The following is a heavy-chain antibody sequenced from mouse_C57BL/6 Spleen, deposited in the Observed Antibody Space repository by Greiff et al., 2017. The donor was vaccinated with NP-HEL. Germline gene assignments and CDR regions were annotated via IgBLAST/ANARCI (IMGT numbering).Heavy chain of an antibody. V-gene: IGHV1-69*01. CDR1: GYTFTSYW. J-gene: IGHJ3*01. D-gene: IGHD4-1*01. Sequence: VQLQQPGAELVMPGASVKLSCKASGYTFTSYWMHWVKQRPGQGLEWIGEIDPSDSYTNYNQKFKGKSTLTVDKSSSTAYMQLSSLTSEDSAVYYCARSGTGWFAYWGQGTLVTVSA. CDR2: IDPSDSYT. CDR3: ARSGTGWFAY.